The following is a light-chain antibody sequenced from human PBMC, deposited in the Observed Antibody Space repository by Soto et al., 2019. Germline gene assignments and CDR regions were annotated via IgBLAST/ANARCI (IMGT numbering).Light chain of an antibody. V-gene: IGKV1-12*01. CDR3: QQANSFPYT. J-gene: IGKJ2*01. Sequence: DIQMTQSSSSVSASVGDRVTITCRASQSISNRLAWYQQKPGKAPKLLIYAASSLQSGVPSRFSGSGSGTDFTLTISSLQTEDFATYYCQQANSFPYTFGQGTKLEIK. CDR1: QSISNR. CDR2: AAS.